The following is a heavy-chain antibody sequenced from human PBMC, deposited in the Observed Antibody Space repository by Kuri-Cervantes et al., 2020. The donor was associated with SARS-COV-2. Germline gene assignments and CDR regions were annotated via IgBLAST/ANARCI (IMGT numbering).Heavy chain of an antibody. J-gene: IGHJ5*02. CDR2: INQSGST. CDR3: ARGQLLFDP. D-gene: IGHD5-24*01. CDR1: GGSFSGYY. V-gene: IGHV4-34*01. Sequence: SETLSLTCAVYGGSFSGYYWSWIRQPPGKGLEWIGEINQSGSTNYNPSLKSRVTISVDTSKNQFSLKLSSVTAADTAVYYCARGQLLFDPWGQGTLVTVSS.